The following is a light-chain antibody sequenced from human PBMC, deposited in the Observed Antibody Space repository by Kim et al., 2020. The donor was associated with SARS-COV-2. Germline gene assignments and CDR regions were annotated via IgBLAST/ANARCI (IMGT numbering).Light chain of an antibody. V-gene: IGKV1-5*03. Sequence: SPSREVGVPMHCRADRIISNGRAWCQQNPGKAPNLLIYKASTLQSGVPSRCSGSGSGTEFTLTIDSLQPDDFATYYCQQYNSYVCTFGQGTKLEI. J-gene: IGKJ2*02. CDR3: QQYNSYVCT. CDR1: RIISNG. CDR2: KAS.